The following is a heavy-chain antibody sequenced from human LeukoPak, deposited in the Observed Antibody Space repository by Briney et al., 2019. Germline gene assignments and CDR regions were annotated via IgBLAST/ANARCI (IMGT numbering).Heavy chain of an antibody. CDR2: IASTGPYI. J-gene: IGHJ4*02. V-gene: IGHV3-21*01. CDR3: ARRYCSTTNCYAFDS. Sequence: GGSLRLSCSASGFNFNIYSMTWLRQAPGKGLEWVSSIASTGPYIYYADSVKGRYTISRDNAKNSLYLQMNSLRAEDTAVYYCARRYCSTTNCYAFDSWGQGTLVTVSS. D-gene: IGHD2-2*01. CDR1: GFNFNIYS.